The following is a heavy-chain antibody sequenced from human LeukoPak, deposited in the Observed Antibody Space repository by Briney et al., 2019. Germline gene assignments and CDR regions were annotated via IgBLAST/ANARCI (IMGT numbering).Heavy chain of an antibody. CDR1: GDSIRSDY. CDR2: IFYSGST. V-gene: IGHV4-59*01. D-gene: IGHD6-19*01. J-gene: IGHJ4*02. CDR3: ARYNSGWSYFDY. Sequence: SETLSLTCTVSGDSIRSDYWSWIRQPPGKGLDWIGYIFYSGSTNYNPSLKSRVTMSVDTSKSQFSLKLSSVTAADTAIYYCARYNSGWSYFDYWGQGTLVTVSS.